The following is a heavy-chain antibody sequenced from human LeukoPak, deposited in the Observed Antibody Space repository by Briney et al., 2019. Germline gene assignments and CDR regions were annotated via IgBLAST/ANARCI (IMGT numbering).Heavy chain of an antibody. CDR3: ARFDSSGYYYYFDC. J-gene: IGHJ4*02. CDR2: VYYSGSA. V-gene: IGHV4-31*03. Sequence: SETLSLTCIVSGASITSAGYYWSWIRQHPGKGLEWIGYVYYSGSAYYNPSLKSRVTISIDTSKNQFSLKLSSVTAADTAVYYCARFDSSGYYYYFDCWGQGTPVTVSS. CDR1: GASITSAGYY. D-gene: IGHD3-22*01.